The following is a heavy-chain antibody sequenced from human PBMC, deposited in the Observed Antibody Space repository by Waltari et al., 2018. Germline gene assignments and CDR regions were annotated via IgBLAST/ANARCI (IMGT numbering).Heavy chain of an antibody. J-gene: IGHJ6*03. CDR3: ARRGYSGYDGYYYYMDV. V-gene: IGHV4-59*08. CDR1: GGSISSYY. Sequence: QVQLQESGPGLVKPSETLSLTCTVSGGSISSYYWSWIRQPPGKGLEWIGYIYYSGSTNYNPSLKSRVTISVDTSKNQFSLKLSSVTAADTAVYYCARRGYSGYDGYYYYMDVWGKGTTVTISS. D-gene: IGHD5-12*01. CDR2: IYYSGST.